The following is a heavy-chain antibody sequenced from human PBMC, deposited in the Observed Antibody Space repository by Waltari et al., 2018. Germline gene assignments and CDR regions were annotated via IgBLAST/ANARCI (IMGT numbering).Heavy chain of an antibody. CDR3: ARRITFGGVIDYFDY. D-gene: IGHD3-16*02. Sequence: QLQLQESGPGLVKPSATLSLTCTVSGGSISSSSYYWGLIRQPPGKGLEWIGSIYYSGSTYYNPSLKSRVTISVDTSKNQFSLKLSSVTAADTAVYYCARRITFGGVIDYFDYWGQGTLVTVSS. CDR1: GGSISSSSYY. J-gene: IGHJ4*02. V-gene: IGHV4-39*07. CDR2: IYYSGST.